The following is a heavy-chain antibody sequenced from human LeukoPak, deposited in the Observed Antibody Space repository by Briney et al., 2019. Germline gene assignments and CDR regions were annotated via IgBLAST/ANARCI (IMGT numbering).Heavy chain of an antibody. CDR2: ISVYNHDT. CDR3: AREREATNEYFDY. J-gene: IGHJ4*02. V-gene: IGHV1-18*01. D-gene: IGHD1-26*01. Sequence: ASVKVSCKASGYTFTSSGISWVRQAPGQGLEWMGWISVYNHDTNYAQKFQGRVTVTTDTSTSTAYMELRSLRSDDTAVYYCAREREATNEYFDYWGQGTLVTVSS. CDR1: GYTFTSSG.